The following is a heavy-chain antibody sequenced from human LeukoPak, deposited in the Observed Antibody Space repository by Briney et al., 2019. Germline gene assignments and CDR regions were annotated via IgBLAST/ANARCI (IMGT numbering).Heavy chain of an antibody. Sequence: PSETLSLTCTVSGGSISSSSCYWGWIRQPPGKGLEWIGSIYYSGSTYYNPSLKSRVTISVDTSKNQFSLKLSSVTAADTAVYYCARIGSDYDFWSGRSQLYYFDYWGQGTLVTVSS. CDR1: GGSISSSSCY. D-gene: IGHD3-3*01. J-gene: IGHJ4*02. V-gene: IGHV4-39*07. CDR3: ARIGSDYDFWSGRSQLYYFDY. CDR2: IYYSGST.